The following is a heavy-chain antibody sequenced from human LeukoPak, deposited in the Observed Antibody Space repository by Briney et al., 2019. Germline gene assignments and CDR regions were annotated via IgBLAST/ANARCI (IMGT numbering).Heavy chain of an antibody. V-gene: IGHV3-9*01. Sequence: GGSLRLSCAASGFTFDDYAMHWVRQAPGKGLEWVSGISWNSGSIGYADSVKGRFTISRDNAKNSLYLQMNSLRAEDTALYYCAKFDTPYDFWSGSLFDYWGQGTLVTVSS. J-gene: IGHJ4*02. CDR1: GFTFDDYA. CDR2: ISWNSGSI. D-gene: IGHD3-3*01. CDR3: AKFDTPYDFWSGSLFDY.